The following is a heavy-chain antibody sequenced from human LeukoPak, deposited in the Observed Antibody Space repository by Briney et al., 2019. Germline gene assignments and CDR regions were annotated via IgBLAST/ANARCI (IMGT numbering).Heavy chain of an antibody. D-gene: IGHD3-16*01. CDR3: ATLPRGDY. CDR2: IYSGGST. V-gene: IGHV3-66*01. CDR1: EFTVSNNY. J-gene: IGHJ4*02. Sequence: AGGSLILSCAVSEFTVSNNYMSWVRQAPGAGLEWVSVIYSGGSTYYADSLKGRFTISRDNSKNTLYLQINSLRAEDTAVYYCATLPRGDYWGQGTLVTVSS.